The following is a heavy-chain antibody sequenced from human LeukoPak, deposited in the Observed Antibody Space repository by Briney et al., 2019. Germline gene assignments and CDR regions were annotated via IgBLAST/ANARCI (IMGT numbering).Heavy chain of an antibody. CDR3: ARDLHDY. Sequence: GGSLRLSCAASGFTFSSYSMNWVRQAPGKGLEWVSSISSSSSYICYADSVKGRFTISRDNAKNSLYLQMNSLRAEDTAVYYCARDLHDYWGQGTLVTVSS. J-gene: IGHJ4*02. CDR2: ISSSSSYI. CDR1: GFTFSSYS. V-gene: IGHV3-21*01.